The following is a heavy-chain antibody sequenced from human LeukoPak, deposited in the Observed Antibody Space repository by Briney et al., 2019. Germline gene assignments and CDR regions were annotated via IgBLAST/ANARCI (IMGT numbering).Heavy chain of an antibody. CDR1: GFTFSNYA. J-gene: IGHJ4*02. D-gene: IGHD3-10*01. V-gene: IGHV4-34*01. CDR3: ARGYRYYYGSGSLDY. Sequence: PGGSLRLSCAASGFTFSNYAMDWVRQAPGKGLEWIGEINHSGSTNYNPSLKSRVTISVDTSKNQFSLKLSSVTAADTAVYYCARGYRYYYGSGSLDYWGQGTLVTVSS. CDR2: INHSGST.